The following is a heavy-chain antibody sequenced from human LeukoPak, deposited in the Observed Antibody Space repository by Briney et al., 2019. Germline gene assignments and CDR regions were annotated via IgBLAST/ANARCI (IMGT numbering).Heavy chain of an antibody. J-gene: IGHJ6*03. CDR1: GFTFSNYN. Sequence: GGSLRLSCEASGFTFSNYNMNWVRQAPGKELEWVSSITSTSSYIYYADSVKGRFTISRDNAKNSLYLQMNSLRAEDTAVYYCARAVSYCSGGSCYSGTYYYYYMDVWGKGTTVTVSS. CDR3: ARAVSYCSGGSCYSGTYYYYYMDV. CDR2: ITSTSSYI. V-gene: IGHV3-21*01. D-gene: IGHD2-15*01.